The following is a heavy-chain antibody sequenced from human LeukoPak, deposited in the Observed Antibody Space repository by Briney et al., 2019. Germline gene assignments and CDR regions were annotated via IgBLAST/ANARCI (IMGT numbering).Heavy chain of an antibody. CDR3: ARDHYYDSSGYYFDY. J-gene: IGHJ4*02. D-gene: IGHD3-22*01. CDR1: GFTFSSYA. Sequence: GGSLRLSCAASGFTFSSYAMNWVRQAPGKGLEWVAVIWYDGSNKYYADSVKGRFTISRDNSKNTLYLQMNSLRAEDTAVYYCARDHYYDSSGYYFDYWGQGTLVAVSS. CDR2: IWYDGSNK. V-gene: IGHV3-33*08.